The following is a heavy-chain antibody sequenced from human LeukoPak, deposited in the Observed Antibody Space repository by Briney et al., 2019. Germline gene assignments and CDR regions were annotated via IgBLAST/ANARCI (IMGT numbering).Heavy chain of an antibody. V-gene: IGHV3-66*01. CDR2: IYSGGYT. Sequence: GGSLRLSCAASGLTVTSNYMTWVRQAPGRGLEWVAIIYSGGYTDYADSVKGRFTISRDNSKNTLYLQMNSLRAEDTAVYYCARRLEYSGSKGVFDYWGQGTLVTVSS. CDR3: ARRLEYSGSKGVFDY. CDR1: GLTVTSNY. J-gene: IGHJ4*02. D-gene: IGHD6-6*01.